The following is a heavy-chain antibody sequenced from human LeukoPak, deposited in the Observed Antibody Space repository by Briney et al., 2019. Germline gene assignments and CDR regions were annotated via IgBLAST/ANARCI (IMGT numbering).Heavy chain of an antibody. Sequence: MPSETLSLTCTVSGGSISSSSYYWGWIRQPPGKGLEWIGSIYYSGSTYYNPSLKSRVTISVDTSKNQFSLKLSSVTAADTAVYICASYYGSGSERNFDYWGQGTLVTVSS. CDR2: IYYSGST. CDR1: GGSISSSSYY. CDR3: ASYYGSGSERNFDY. J-gene: IGHJ4*02. V-gene: IGHV4-39*01. D-gene: IGHD3-10*01.